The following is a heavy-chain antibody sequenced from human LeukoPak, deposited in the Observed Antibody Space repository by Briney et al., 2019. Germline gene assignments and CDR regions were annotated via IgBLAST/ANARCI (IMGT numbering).Heavy chain of an antibody. V-gene: IGHV1-69*13. D-gene: IGHD3-22*01. J-gene: IGHJ4*02. CDR1: GGTFSSYA. CDR2: IIPIFGTA. Sequence: ASVKVSCKASGGTFSSYAISWVRQAPGQGLEWMGGIIPIFGTANYAQKFQGRVTITADESTSTAYMELSSLRSEDTAVYYCARSDSSGYYPSDDADYWGQGTLVTVSS. CDR3: ARSDSSGYYPSDDADY.